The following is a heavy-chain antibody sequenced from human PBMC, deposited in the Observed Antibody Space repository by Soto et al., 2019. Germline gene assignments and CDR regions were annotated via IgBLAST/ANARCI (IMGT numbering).Heavy chain of an antibody. CDR3: ASAGYYDSSGYYPR. J-gene: IGHJ4*02. CDR2: ISAYNGNT. CDR1: GYTFTSYG. D-gene: IGHD3-22*01. Sequence: ASVKVSCKASGYTFTSYGISWVRQAPGQGLEWMGWISAYNGNTNYAQKLQGRVTMTTDTSTSTAYMELRSLRSDDTAVYYCASAGYYDSSGYYPRWGQGTLVTVSS. V-gene: IGHV1-18*04.